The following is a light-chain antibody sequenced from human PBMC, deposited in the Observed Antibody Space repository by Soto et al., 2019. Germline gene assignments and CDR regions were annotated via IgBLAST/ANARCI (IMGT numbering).Light chain of an antibody. J-gene: IGKJ2*01. CDR1: QIVSSN. Sequence: EIVMTQSPATLSVSPGERATLSCRASQIVSSNLAWYQQKPGQAPRLLIYGASTRATGIPERFSGIGSGTEFTLTISSLQSEDLAVYYCQQYDNWLRTFGQGTKLEIK. V-gene: IGKV3-15*01. CDR3: QQYDNWLRT. CDR2: GAS.